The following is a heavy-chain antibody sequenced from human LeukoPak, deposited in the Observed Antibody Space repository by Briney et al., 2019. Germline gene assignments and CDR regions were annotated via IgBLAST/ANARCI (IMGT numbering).Heavy chain of an antibody. Sequence: GASVKVSCKASGYTFTGYYMHWVRQAPGQGLEWMGIINPSGGSTSYAQKFQGRVTMTRDMSTSTVYMELSSLRSEDTAVYYCARMVAATRSVDYWGQGTLVTVSS. CDR3: ARMVAATRSVDY. J-gene: IGHJ4*02. V-gene: IGHV1-46*01. CDR1: GYTFTGYY. CDR2: INPSGGST. D-gene: IGHD2-15*01.